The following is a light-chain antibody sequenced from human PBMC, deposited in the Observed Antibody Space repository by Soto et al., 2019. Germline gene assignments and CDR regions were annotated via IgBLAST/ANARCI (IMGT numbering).Light chain of an antibody. CDR3: AAWDDSLRGV. Sequence: QSVLTQPPSASGTPGQRVTISCSGSSSNIGSNYVYWYQQLPGTAPKLLIYRNNQRPSGVPDRFSGSKSGTSASLAISGLRSEDEADYCCAAWDDSLRGVFGGGTQLTVL. J-gene: IGLJ2*01. CDR1: SSNIGSNY. CDR2: RNN. V-gene: IGLV1-47*01.